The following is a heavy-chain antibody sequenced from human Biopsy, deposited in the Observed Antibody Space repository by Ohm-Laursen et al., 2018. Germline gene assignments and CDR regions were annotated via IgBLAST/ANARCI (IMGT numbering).Heavy chain of an antibody. D-gene: IGHD3-10*01. Sequence: TQTLTLTYSFSGFSLSARGMCVSWIRQAPGKALEWLARVDWDDYKDYSASLQTKLSISKDTSNDQMVLTVNNVDPADTATYYCARTPILIVSAGLVYRHRRHLRGMDVWGQGIAVTVS. V-gene: IGHV2-70*11. CDR3: ARTPILIVSAGLVYRHRRHLRGMDV. J-gene: IGHJ6*02. CDR1: GFSLSARGMC. CDR2: VDWDDYK.